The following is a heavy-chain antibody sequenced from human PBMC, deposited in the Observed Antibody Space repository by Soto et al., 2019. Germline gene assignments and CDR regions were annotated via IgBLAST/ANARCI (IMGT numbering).Heavy chain of an antibody. CDR1: GGTVSSYA. CDR3: ACCKRSGYHRDLLWCPGRRASDP. V-gene: IGHV1-18*01. Sequence: ASVKVACKASGGTVSSYAISLVRQAPGQGLEWMGRISPYNGDTNYAQKVQGRVTLTTDTPTSTAYMEMRSLRSDDSAVYYCACCKRSGYHRDLLWCPGRRASDP. CDR2: ISPYNGDT. D-gene: IGHD6-25*01. J-gene: IGHJ5*02.